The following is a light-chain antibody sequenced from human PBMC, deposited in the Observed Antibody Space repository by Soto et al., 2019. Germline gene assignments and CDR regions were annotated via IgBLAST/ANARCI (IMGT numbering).Light chain of an antibody. Sequence: DIQMTQSPSSLSASVGDRVTITCQASQDISSYLNWYQQKPGKAPKLLIYDASNLETGVPSRFSGSGSGTDFTFTFSSLQPEDIATYYCQQYDNLPRLTFGGGTKVEIK. CDR1: QDISSY. CDR2: DAS. V-gene: IGKV1-33*01. J-gene: IGKJ4*01. CDR3: QQYDNLPRLT.